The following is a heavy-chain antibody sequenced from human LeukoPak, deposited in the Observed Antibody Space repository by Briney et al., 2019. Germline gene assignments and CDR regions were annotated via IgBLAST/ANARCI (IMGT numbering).Heavy chain of an antibody. CDR2: ISYDGDTK. D-gene: IGHD5-24*01. CDR1: GFSFSSYG. CDR3: AKDNNWLYYFDY. Sequence: GGSLRPSCAASGFSFSSYGMHWVRQAPGKGLEWVAIISYDGDTKRYADSVKGRFTISRDNSRNTLYLQMNNLRPEDTAVYFCAKDNNWLYYFDYWGHGTLVSVTS. J-gene: IGHJ4*01. V-gene: IGHV3-30*18.